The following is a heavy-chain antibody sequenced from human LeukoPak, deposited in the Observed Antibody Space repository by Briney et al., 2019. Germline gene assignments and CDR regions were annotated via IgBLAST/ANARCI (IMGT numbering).Heavy chain of an antibody. V-gene: IGHV3-53*01. Sequence: GGSLRLSCAASGFTFRSYSMNWVRQAPGKGLEWVSVIYSGGSTYYADSVKGRFTISRDNSKNTLYLQMNSLRAEDTAVYYCARDRSYGSGSFDYWGQGTLVTVSS. CDR1: GFTFRSYS. CDR3: ARDRSYGSGSFDY. D-gene: IGHD3-10*01. CDR2: IYSGGST. J-gene: IGHJ4*02.